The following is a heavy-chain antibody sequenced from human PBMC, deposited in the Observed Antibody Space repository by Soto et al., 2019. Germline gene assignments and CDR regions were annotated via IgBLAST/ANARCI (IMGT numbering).Heavy chain of an antibody. J-gene: IGHJ4*02. CDR3: ARLPYYYDSSGYYAY. CDR1: GYTFTSYW. V-gene: IGHV5-51*01. D-gene: IGHD3-22*01. CDR2: IYPGDSDT. Sequence: GESLTISCQGYGYTFTSYWIAWVRQMPGKGLEWMGIIYPGDSDTRYSPSFQGQVTISADKSISTAFLQWNSLKASDTATYYSARLPYYYDSSGYYAYWGQGTLVTVSS.